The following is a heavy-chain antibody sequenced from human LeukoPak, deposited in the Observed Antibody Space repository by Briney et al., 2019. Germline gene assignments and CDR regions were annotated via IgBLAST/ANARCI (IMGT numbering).Heavy chain of an antibody. CDR2: IKQDGSEK. V-gene: IGHV3-7*01. J-gene: IGHJ4*02. CDR1: GFTFSSYW. Sequence: GGSLRLSCAASGFTFSSYWMSWVRQAPGKGLEWVANIKQDGSEKYYVDSVKGRFTISRDNSKNTLYLQMNSLRAEDTAVYYCARDQDYYGSGSTFWGQGTLVTVSS. D-gene: IGHD3-10*01. CDR3: ARDQDYYGSGSTF.